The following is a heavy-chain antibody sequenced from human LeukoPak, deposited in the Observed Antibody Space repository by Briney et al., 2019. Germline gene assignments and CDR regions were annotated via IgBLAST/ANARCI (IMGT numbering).Heavy chain of an antibody. J-gene: IGHJ4*02. V-gene: IGHV3-49*03. CDR2: IRHREYGGTA. CDR1: GFNFGVVA. CDR3: ARERAGDVDY. Sequence: GGSLRLSCAASGFNFGVVAMDWIRQAPGKGLEWVGFIRHREYGGTAEYAASVNGRFAISRDDSKSIVYLQMNDLRTEDTGVYYCARERAGDVDYWGLGTLVTISS.